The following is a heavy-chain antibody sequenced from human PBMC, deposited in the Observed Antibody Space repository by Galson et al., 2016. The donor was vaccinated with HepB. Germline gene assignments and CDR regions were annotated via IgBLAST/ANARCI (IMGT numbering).Heavy chain of an antibody. V-gene: IGHV4-59*01. Sequence: LRLSCAASGITFSCYSMNWVRQGPGKGLEWIGYVHYSGATNYNPSLKSRVSISIDTSRTHFSLRLTSVTAADTAVYYCARDGRAWVGLDVWGQGTTVTVSS. D-gene: IGHD3/OR15-3a*01. CDR1: GITFSCYS. J-gene: IGHJ6*02. CDR3: ARDGRAWVGLDV. CDR2: VHYSGAT.